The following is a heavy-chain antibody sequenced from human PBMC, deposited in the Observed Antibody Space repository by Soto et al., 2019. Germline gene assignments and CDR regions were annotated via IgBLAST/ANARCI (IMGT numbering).Heavy chain of an antibody. J-gene: IGHJ5*02. D-gene: IGHD6-19*01. CDR3: PKGTAVAYQWFDP. Sequence: QVELVESGGGVVQPGRSLRLSCEASGFTFSSYGMHWVRQAPGKGLEWVAAISHDGTDRYYANSVKGRFTISRDNSKNTLYLQMNSLRSEDTAIYYCPKGTAVAYQWFDPWGQGTVVTVSS. CDR1: GFTFSSYG. CDR2: ISHDGTDR. V-gene: IGHV3-30*18.